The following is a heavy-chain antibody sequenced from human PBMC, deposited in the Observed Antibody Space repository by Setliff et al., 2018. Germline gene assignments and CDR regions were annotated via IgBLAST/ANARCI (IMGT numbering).Heavy chain of an antibody. CDR2: INPGGGST. J-gene: IGHJ4*02. CDR1: GYTFTNYG. Sequence: ASVKVSCKASGYTFTNYGITWVRQAPGQGLEWMGMINPGGGSTTYAQKFQGRVIMTRNTSISTAYLELNTLRSDDTAVYYCARGSYYDSSGYSPDFFDYWGQGTLVTVSS. D-gene: IGHD3-22*01. CDR3: ARGSYYDSSGYSPDFFDY. V-gene: IGHV1-8*02.